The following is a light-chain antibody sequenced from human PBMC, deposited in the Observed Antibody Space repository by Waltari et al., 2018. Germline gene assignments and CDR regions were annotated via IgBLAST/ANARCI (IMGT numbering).Light chain of an antibody. V-gene: IGLV1-40*01. CDR3: QSYDTSLSVV. Sequence: QSVLTPPPSVSGPPGRGVTIPCTGSGPNIGAGYDVHWYQQFPRAAPRLLIYGSTTRPLGVPDRFFGSTSGTSASLAIIGLQAEDEADYYCQSYDTSLSVVFGGGTKVTVL. J-gene: IGLJ3*02. CDR1: GPNIGAGYD. CDR2: GST.